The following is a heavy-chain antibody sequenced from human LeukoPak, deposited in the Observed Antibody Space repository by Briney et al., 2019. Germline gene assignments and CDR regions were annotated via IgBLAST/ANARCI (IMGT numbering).Heavy chain of an antibody. CDR3: ARHASTAALSGYYYGIDV. Sequence: SETLSLTCTVSGGSISSSSYYWGWIRQPPGKGLEWIGSIYYSARTYYNPYIKSRVTVSVDTSKNQFSLKLSSVTAADTAVYYCARHASTAALSGYYYGIDVWGQGTTVTVSS. D-gene: IGHD6-13*01. V-gene: IGHV4-39*01. J-gene: IGHJ6*02. CDR1: GGSISSSSYY. CDR2: IYYSART.